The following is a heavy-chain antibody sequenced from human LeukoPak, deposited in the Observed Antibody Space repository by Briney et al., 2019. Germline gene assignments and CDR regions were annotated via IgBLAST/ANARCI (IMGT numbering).Heavy chain of an antibody. V-gene: IGHV3-30*18. CDR3: AKDLLGGDSGSYYEVGELGMDV. Sequence: GGSLRLSCAVSGFTFSSYGMHWVRQAPGKGLEWVAVISYDGSNKYYADSVKVRFTISRDKSKNTLYLQMDSLRAEDTAVYYCAKDLLGGDSGSYYEVGELGMDVWGQGTTVTVSS. CDR2: ISYDGSNK. D-gene: IGHD1-26*01. CDR1: GFTFSSYG. J-gene: IGHJ6*02.